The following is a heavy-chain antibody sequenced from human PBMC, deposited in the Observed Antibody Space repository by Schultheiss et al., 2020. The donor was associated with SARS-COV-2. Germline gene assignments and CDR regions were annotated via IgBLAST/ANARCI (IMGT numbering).Heavy chain of an antibody. V-gene: IGHV3-48*01. CDR1: GFTFSSYS. D-gene: IGHD3-3*01. CDR2: ISSSSSTI. J-gene: IGHJ6*02. Sequence: GGSLRLSCAASGFTFSSYSMNWVRQAPGKGLEWVSYISSSSSTIYYADSVKGRFTISRDNAKNLLYLQMNSLRAEDTAVYYCARTEDYEFWSGYFARNYYYGMDVWGQGTTVTVSS. CDR3: ARTEDYEFWSGYFARNYYYGMDV.